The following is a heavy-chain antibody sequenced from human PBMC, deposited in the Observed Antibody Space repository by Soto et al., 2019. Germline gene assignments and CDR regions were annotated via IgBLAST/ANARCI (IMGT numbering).Heavy chain of an antibody. Sequence: EVQLLESGGGLVQPGGSLRLSCAASGFTFSSYAMSWVRQAPGKGLEWVSAISGSGGSTYYADSVKGRFTISRDNSKNTLYLHMNSLRAEDTAVYYCAKDRVVCDGDCESYDYYYYMYVWGKGTTVTVSS. CDR3: AKDRVVCDGDCESYDYYYYMYV. V-gene: IGHV3-23*01. CDR2: ISGSGGST. D-gene: IGHD2-21*02. CDR1: GFTFSSYA. J-gene: IGHJ6*03.